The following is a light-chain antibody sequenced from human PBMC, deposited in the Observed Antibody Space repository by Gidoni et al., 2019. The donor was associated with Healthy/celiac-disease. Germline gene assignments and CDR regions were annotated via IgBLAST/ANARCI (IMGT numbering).Light chain of an antibody. CDR1: QSISSY. CDR3: QQGYSTPCT. Sequence: DIQMSQSLSSLSASVGDRVTITCRASQSISSYLNWYQQKPGKAPKLLIYAASSSQSGVPSRFSGSGSGTDFTLTISSLQPEDFATYYCQQGYSTPCTFGPGTKVDIK. V-gene: IGKV1-39*01. CDR2: AAS. J-gene: IGKJ3*01.